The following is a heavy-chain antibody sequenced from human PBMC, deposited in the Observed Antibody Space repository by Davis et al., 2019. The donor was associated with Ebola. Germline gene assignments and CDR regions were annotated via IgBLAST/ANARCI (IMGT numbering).Heavy chain of an antibody. J-gene: IGHJ4*02. Sequence: PGGSLRLSCAASGFTFSDYYMSWIRQAPGKGLEWVSAISGSGGSTYYADSVKGRFTISRDNSKNTLYLQMNSLRAEDTAVYYCAKPGNARGSQYFDYWGQGTLVTVSS. D-gene: IGHD3-16*01. CDR3: AKPGNARGSQYFDY. CDR2: ISGSGGST. CDR1: GFTFSDYY. V-gene: IGHV3-23*01.